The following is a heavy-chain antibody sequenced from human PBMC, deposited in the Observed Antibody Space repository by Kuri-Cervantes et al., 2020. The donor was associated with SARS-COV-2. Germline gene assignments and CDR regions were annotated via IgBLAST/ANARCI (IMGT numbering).Heavy chain of an antibody. Sequence: SVKVSCKASGDSFDYRFLHWARQAPGQPLEWMGWITPFNGNTNYAQRFQDRVTITRDRSMSTAYMELSSLRSEDTAMYYCARSGPGAISREDGACDIWGQGTMVTVSS. CDR1: GDSFDYRF. CDR2: ITPFNGNT. D-gene: IGHD5-24*01. CDR3: ARSGPGAISREDGACDI. J-gene: IGHJ3*02. V-gene: IGHV1-45*01.